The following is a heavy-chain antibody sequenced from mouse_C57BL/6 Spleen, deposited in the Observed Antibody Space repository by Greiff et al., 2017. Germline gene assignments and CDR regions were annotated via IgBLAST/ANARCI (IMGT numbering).Heavy chain of an antibody. D-gene: IGHD1-1*01. CDR3: AHYGSSYAMDY. V-gene: IGHV1-82*01. J-gene: IGHJ4*01. CDR1: GYAFSSSW. Sequence: VQLQQSGPELVKPGASVKISCKASGYAFSSSWMNWVKQRPGKGLEWIGRIYPGDGDTNYNGKFKGKATLTADKSSSPAYMQLSSLTSEDSAVYFCAHYGSSYAMDYWGQGTSVTVAS. CDR2: IYPGDGDT.